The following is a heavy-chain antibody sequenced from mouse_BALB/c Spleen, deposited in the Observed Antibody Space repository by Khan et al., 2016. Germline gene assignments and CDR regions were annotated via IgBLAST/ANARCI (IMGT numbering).Heavy chain of an antibody. CDR2: IYPGDGDT. D-gene: IGHD2-2*01. CDR1: GDAFSSYW. V-gene: IGHV1-80*01. Sequence: QVQLQQSGAELVRPGSSVKISCKASGDAFSSYWMNWVKQWPGQGLEWIGQIYPGDGDTNYNGKFKGKATLTADKSSSTAYMQLSSLTSEDSAVYFCAREGYGDDTFAYWGQGTLVTVSA. CDR3: AREGYGDDTFAY. J-gene: IGHJ3*01.